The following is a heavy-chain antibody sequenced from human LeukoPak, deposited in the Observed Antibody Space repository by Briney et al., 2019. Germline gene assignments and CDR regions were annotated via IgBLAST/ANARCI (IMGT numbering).Heavy chain of an antibody. Sequence: GGSLRLSCVGSGFTFRSHAMSWVRQAPEKGLEFVSGIYENGGTTYYADSVKGRFSISRDNSKNTLYLQMNSLRAEDTAVYYCAKAQHGGYPSDYYYYGMDVWGQGTTVTASS. CDR1: GFTFRSHA. V-gene: IGHV3-23*01. CDR3: AKAQHGGYPSDYYYYGMDV. J-gene: IGHJ6*02. CDR2: IYENGGTT. D-gene: IGHD4-23*01.